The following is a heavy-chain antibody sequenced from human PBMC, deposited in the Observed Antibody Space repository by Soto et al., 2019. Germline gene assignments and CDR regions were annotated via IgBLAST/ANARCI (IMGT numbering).Heavy chain of an antibody. CDR2: ISTYNGNT. D-gene: IGHD2-8*01. V-gene: IGHV1-18*01. J-gene: IGHJ6*02. CDR1: GYTFTTYD. CDR3: ARDPDHVPMVNAPNLYGMDV. Sequence: GASVKVSCKASGYTFTTYDISWVRQAPGQGLEWMGRISTYNGNTNYPQSLQGRLTMTTDTSTTTAYMELRSLRSDDTAVYYCARDPDHVPMVNAPNLYGMDVWGRGTTVTVS.